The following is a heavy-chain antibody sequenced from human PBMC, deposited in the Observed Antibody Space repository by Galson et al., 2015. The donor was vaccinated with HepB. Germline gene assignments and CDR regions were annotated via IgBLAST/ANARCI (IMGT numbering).Heavy chain of an antibody. CDR3: ASLGGDYYGSGGHMDV. J-gene: IGHJ6*03. CDR1: GGTFSSYA. CDR2: IIPIFGTA. D-gene: IGHD3-10*01. Sequence: SVKVSCKASGGTFSSYAISWVRQAPGQGLEWMGGIIPIFGTANYAQKFQGRVTITADESTSTAYMELSSLRSEDTAVYYCASLGGDYYGSGGHMDVWGKGTTVTVSS. V-gene: IGHV1-69*13.